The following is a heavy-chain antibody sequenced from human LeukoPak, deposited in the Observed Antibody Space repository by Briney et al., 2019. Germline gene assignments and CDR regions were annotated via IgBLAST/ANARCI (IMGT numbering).Heavy chain of an antibody. CDR1: GGSVTRGTFY. CDR3: ARAGILSTGDYFDP. Sequence: SETLSLACTVSGGSVTRGTFYWGWTRQPPGKGLECIGTIHHSGSTSYNPSLQSPATISVDTSNNQFSLRLSSVTAADTAVYYCARAGILSTGDYFDPWGQGTLVTVSS. D-gene: IGHD5/OR15-5a*01. V-gene: IGHV4-39*07. J-gene: IGHJ5*02. CDR2: IHHSGST.